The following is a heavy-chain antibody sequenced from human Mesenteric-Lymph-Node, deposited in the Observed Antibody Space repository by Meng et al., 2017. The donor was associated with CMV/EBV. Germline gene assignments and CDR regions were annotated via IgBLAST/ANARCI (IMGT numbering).Heavy chain of an antibody. CDR2: IGGGGGST. CDR1: GFAFSSYA. Sequence: GGSLRLSCAASGFAFSSYAMHWVRQAPGKGLERVSAIGGGGGSTYYTDSVKGRFTISRDNSKNTLYLQMNSLRAEDTAVYYCTFGWGPLGYWGQGTLVTVSS. CDR3: TFGWGPLGY. V-gene: IGHV3-23*01. D-gene: IGHD3-16*01. J-gene: IGHJ4*02.